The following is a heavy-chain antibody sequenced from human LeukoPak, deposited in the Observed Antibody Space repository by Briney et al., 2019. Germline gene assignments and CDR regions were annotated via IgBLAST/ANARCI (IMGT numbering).Heavy chain of an antibody. Sequence: GESLKISCKGSGYSFTSYWIGWVRQMPGKGLEWMGIIYPGDSDTRYSPSFQGRVTISADKTISTAYLQWSSLKASDTAMYYCARHHDLYSYGTAFFDYWGQGTLVTVSS. J-gene: IGHJ4*02. D-gene: IGHD5-18*01. CDR2: IYPGDSDT. CDR1: GYSFTSYW. CDR3: ARHHDLYSYGTAFFDY. V-gene: IGHV5-51*01.